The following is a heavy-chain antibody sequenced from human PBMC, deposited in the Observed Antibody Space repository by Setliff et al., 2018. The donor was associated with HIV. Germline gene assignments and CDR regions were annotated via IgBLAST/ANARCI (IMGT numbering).Heavy chain of an antibody. D-gene: IGHD2-2*01. CDR1: GASISSGNW. V-gene: IGHV4-4*02. Sequence: PSETLSLTCAVSGASISSGNWWSWVRQSPGKGLEWIGEIFHTGSTNYNPSLKSRVTISVDTSKNPFSLNVSSLTAADTALYFCARLMPNWDYFDYWGQGTQVTVSS. J-gene: IGHJ4*02. CDR2: IFHTGST. CDR3: ARLMPNWDYFDY.